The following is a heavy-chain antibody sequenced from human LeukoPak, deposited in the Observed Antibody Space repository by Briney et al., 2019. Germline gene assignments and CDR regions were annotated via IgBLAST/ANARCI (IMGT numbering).Heavy chain of an antibody. CDR2: IYSGGST. V-gene: IGHV3-53*01. CDR1: GFTVSSNY. J-gene: IGHJ4*02. D-gene: IGHD6-19*01. Sequence: GGSLRLSCAASGFTVSSNYMSWVRQAPGKGLEWVSVIYSGGSTYYADSVKGRFTISRDNSKNTLYLQMNSLRAEDTAVYYCARVGYSSGRRGFDYWGQGTLVTVSS. CDR3: ARVGYSSGRRGFDY.